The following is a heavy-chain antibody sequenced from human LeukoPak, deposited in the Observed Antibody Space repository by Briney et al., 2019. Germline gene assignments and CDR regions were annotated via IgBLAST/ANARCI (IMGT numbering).Heavy chain of an antibody. V-gene: IGHV3-23*01. CDR1: GFTFSSYA. J-gene: IGHJ4*02. CDR3: AKDPGSSSYFVY. CDR2: ISGSGGST. Sequence: GGSLRLSCAASGFTFSSYAMSWVRQAPGKGLEWVSAISGSGGSTYYGDSVKGRFTISRDTSKNTLYLQMNSLRAEDTAVYYCAKDPGSSSYFVYWGQGTLVTVSS. D-gene: IGHD6-6*01.